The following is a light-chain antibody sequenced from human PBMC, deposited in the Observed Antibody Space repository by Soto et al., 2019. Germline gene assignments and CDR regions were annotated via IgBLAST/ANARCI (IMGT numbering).Light chain of an antibody. CDR1: HSVSSR. CDR3: QQRSNWPIT. V-gene: IGKV3-11*01. J-gene: IGKJ5*01. Sequence: EIVMTQSPATLSVSPGERATLSCRASHSVSSRLAWYQQKPGQAPRLLIYDASNRATGIPARFSGSGSGTDFTLTISSLEPEDFAVYYCQQRSNWPITFGQGTRLEIK. CDR2: DAS.